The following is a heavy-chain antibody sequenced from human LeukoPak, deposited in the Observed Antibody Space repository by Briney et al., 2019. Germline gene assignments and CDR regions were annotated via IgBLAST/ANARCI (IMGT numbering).Heavy chain of an antibody. CDR3: AKDAKVPYSNYVNWFDP. Sequence: PGRSLRLSCAASGFTFSNYGMHWVRQAPGKGLEWVAVIWYDGSNKYYADSVKGRFTISRDNSKNTLYLQMNSLRAEDTAVYYCAKDAKVPYSNYVNWFDPWGQGTLVTVSS. J-gene: IGHJ5*02. CDR1: GFTFSNYG. V-gene: IGHV3-33*06. D-gene: IGHD4-11*01. CDR2: IWYDGSNK.